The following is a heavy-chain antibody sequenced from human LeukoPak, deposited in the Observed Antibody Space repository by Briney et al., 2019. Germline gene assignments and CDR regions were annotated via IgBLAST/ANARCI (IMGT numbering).Heavy chain of an antibody. Sequence: ASVKVSCKASGYTFTTYGINWVRQAPGQGLEWMGWISGYDGKTNYAQKLRDRVTMLRDTATSTVYMELRSLTTDDTAVYYCARGDGSPSGLYFDSWGQGTLVTVSS. V-gene: IGHV1-18*01. J-gene: IGHJ4*02. D-gene: IGHD6-6*01. CDR1: GYTFTTYG. CDR3: ARGDGSPSGLYFDS. CDR2: ISGYDGKT.